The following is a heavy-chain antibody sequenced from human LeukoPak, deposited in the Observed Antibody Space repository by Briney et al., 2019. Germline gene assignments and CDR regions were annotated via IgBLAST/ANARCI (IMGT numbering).Heavy chain of an antibody. Sequence: SGPALVKPTQTLTLTCTFSGFSLSTSGMCVGWMRQPPGKALEWLARIDWDDDKYYSTSLKTRLTISKDTSKNQVVLTMTNMDPVDTATYYCARTITGTPGKWFDPWGQGTLVTVSS. CDR3: ARTITGTPGKWFDP. CDR1: GFSLSTSGMC. V-gene: IGHV2-70*11. J-gene: IGHJ5*02. CDR2: IDWDDDK. D-gene: IGHD1-20*01.